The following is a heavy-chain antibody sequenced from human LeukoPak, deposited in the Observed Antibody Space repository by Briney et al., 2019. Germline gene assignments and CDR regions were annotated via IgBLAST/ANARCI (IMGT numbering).Heavy chain of an antibody. V-gene: IGHV3-7*01. CDR3: ARQGISSRGAFDI. D-gene: IGHD6-13*01. Sequence: GGALRLSCAASGVTFSSYWMGWGRQAPGKGLEWVAKIKQDGSEKYYVDSVKGRFTISRDNVKNSLYLQMNSLRAEDTAVYYCARQGISSRGAFDIWGQGTMVTVSS. CDR1: GVTFSSYW. J-gene: IGHJ3*02. CDR2: IKQDGSEK.